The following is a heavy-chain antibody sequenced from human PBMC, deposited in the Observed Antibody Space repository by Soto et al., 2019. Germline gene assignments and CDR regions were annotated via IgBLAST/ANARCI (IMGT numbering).Heavy chain of an antibody. CDR3: VRGGILEANRPYYYYGLDV. Sequence: ASVKVSCKASGYTFTSYGISWVRQAPGQGLEWMGWFSPYNGNTYYAPRLQGRVTMTTDTSTTTAYMSLRSLRSDDTAIYYCVRGGILEANRPYYYYGLDVWGQGTPVT. V-gene: IGHV1-18*01. J-gene: IGHJ6*02. CDR1: GYTFTSYG. CDR2: FSPYNGNT. D-gene: IGHD1-1*01.